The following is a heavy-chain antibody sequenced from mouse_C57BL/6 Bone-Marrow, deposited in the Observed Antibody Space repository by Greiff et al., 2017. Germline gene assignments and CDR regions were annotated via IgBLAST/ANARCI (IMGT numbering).Heavy chain of an antibody. CDR2: IYPGSGST. Sequence: QVQLRQPGAELVKPGASVKMSCKASGYTFTSYWITWVKQRPGQGLEWIGDIYPGSGSTNYNEKFKSKATLTVDTSSSTAYMQLSSLTTEDSAVYYCARDYGSSYPRWGQGTTLTVSS. CDR3: ARDYGSSYPR. D-gene: IGHD1-1*01. V-gene: IGHV1-55*01. CDR1: GYTFTSYW. J-gene: IGHJ2*01.